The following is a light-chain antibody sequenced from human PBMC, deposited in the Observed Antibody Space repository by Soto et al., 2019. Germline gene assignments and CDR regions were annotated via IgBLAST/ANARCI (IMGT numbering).Light chain of an antibody. CDR1: QSVSSSY. V-gene: IGKV3D-20*01. CDR2: YAS. CDR3: QQYGSSPIT. J-gene: IGKJ5*01. Sequence: EIVLTQSPATLSLSPGERATLSCVASQSVSSSYLAWYQQKPGLAPRPLIYYASSRATGIPDRFSGSGSGTDFTLTISRLEPEDFAVYYCQQYGSSPITFGQGTRLEIK.